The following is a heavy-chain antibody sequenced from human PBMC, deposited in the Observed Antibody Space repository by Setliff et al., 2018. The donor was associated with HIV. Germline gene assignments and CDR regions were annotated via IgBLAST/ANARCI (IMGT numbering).Heavy chain of an antibody. CDR1: GFTFTGYW. J-gene: IGHJ6*03. D-gene: IGHD1-1*01. CDR3: AKDGHDQNFYYHMDV. Sequence: GGSLRLSCAASGFTFTGYWMSWVRLAPGKGLEWVANINYDGSEKYYVDSVKGRFTISRDNAKSSLNLQMNSLRVEDTAVYYCAKDGHDQNFYYHMDVWGKGTTVTVSS. V-gene: IGHV3-7*03. CDR2: INYDGSEK.